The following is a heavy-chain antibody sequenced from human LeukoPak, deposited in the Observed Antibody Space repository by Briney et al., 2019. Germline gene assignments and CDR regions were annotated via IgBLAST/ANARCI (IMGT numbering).Heavy chain of an antibody. Sequence: SETLSLTCTVSGGSISSYYWSWIRQPPGKGLEWIGYIYYSGSTNYNPSLKSRVTISVDTSKNQFSLKLSSVTAADTAVYYCARVVAYYDFWSGYYKHYYMDVWGKGTTVTVSS. CDR3: ARVVAYYDFWSGYYKHYYMDV. CDR1: GGSISSYY. V-gene: IGHV4-59*08. J-gene: IGHJ6*03. CDR2: IYYSGST. D-gene: IGHD3-3*01.